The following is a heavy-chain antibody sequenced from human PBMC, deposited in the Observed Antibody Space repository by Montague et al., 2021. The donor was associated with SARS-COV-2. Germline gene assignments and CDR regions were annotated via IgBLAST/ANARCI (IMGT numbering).Heavy chain of an antibody. Sequence: SETLSLTCTVSGDSIASGNYHWSWVRQHPGQGLEWIGFISSSGNTYFNPSLKSRLDISIDTSKNLLYLNLDSVTAADTAFYYCARGFTTLLWFGKLTFDIWGQGTMITVSS. V-gene: IGHV4-31*03. CDR2: ISSSGNT. D-gene: IGHD3-10*01. J-gene: IGHJ3*02. CDR3: ARGFTTLLWFGKLTFDI. CDR1: GDSIASGNYH.